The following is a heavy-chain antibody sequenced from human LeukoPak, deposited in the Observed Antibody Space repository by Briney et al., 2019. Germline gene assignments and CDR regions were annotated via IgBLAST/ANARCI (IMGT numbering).Heavy chain of an antibody. CDR2: INHSGNT. V-gene: IGHV4-34*01. J-gene: IGHJ5*02. D-gene: IGHD2-15*01. Sequence: PSETLSLTCAVYGGSFSTYYWTWIRQPPGKGLEWIGEINHSGNTNYNLSLKSRVTISVDTSKKQFSLKLSSVTAADTAVYYCTSIMGGYCGGGSCYWFDPWGQGILVSVSS. CDR3: TSIMGGYCGGGSCYWFDP. CDR1: GGSFSTYY.